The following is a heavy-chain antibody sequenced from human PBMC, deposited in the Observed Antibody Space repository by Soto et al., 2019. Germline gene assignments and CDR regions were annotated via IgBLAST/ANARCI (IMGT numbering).Heavy chain of an antibody. Sequence: LRLSCAASGFTFDDYAMHWVRQAPGKGLEWVSGISWNSGSIGYADSVKGRFTISRDNAKNSLYLQMNSLRAEDTALYYCAKGYSIINWGQGTLVTVSS. V-gene: IGHV3-9*01. J-gene: IGHJ4*02. CDR1: GFTFDDYA. CDR3: AKGYSIIN. CDR2: ISWNSGSI. D-gene: IGHD6-13*01.